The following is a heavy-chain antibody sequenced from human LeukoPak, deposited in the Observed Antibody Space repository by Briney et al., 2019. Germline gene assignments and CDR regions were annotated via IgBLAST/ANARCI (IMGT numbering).Heavy chain of an antibody. J-gene: IGHJ4*02. CDR1: GFTFSNYR. CDR2: IKRDGSEK. D-gene: IGHD3-9*01. Sequence: GGSLRLSCTASGFTFSNYRMSWVRQTPGKGLEWVANIKRDGSEKYYVDSVKGRFTISRDNAKNSLFLQMNSLRAEDTAVYYCARAIYRYYFDYWGQGTLVTVSS. V-gene: IGHV3-7*01. CDR3: ARAIYRYYFDY.